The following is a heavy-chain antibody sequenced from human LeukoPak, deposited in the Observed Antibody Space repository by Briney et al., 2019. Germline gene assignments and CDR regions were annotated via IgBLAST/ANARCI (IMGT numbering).Heavy chain of an antibody. CDR2: ISGSGGNT. J-gene: IGHJ4*02. CDR3: AKVLVTTVVPYWD. D-gene: IGHD4-23*01. V-gene: IGHV3-23*01. Sequence: PGGSLRLSCAASGFTSSGNAMSSVPQAPGKGLEWVSSISGSGGNTYYADSVKGRFTISRDNSKNTLYLQMNSLRAEDTAVYYCAKVLVTTVVPYWDRGPGTLVTVSS. CDR1: GFTSSGNA.